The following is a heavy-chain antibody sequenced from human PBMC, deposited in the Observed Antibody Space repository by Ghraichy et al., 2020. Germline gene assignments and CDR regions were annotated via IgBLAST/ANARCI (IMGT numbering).Heavy chain of an antibody. Sequence: SETLSLTCSVSGGSISSSSSYWGWIRQPPGKGLEWIGSIYYSGSTYYNPSLKSRVTISVDTSKNQFSLKLSSVTAADTAVYYCARHETGGGGWFGAVLWGQGTLVTVSS. J-gene: IGHJ4*02. CDR3: ARHETGGGGWFGAVL. CDR1: GGSISSSSSY. D-gene: IGHD3-10*01. V-gene: IGHV4-39*07. CDR2: IYYSGST.